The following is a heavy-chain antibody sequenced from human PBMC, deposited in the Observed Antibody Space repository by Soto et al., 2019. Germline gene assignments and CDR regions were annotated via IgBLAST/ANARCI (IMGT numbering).Heavy chain of an antibody. Sequence: QVQLVQSGAEVKKPGASVKVSCKASGYTFTSYGISWVRQAPGQGLEWMGWISAYNGNTNYAQKLQGRVPMTTDTSTRTAYMELRSLRSDDTAVYYGARVGGRYCSSTSCRRGAFDIWGQGTMVTVSS. V-gene: IGHV1-18*01. CDR2: ISAYNGNT. CDR3: ARVGGRYCSSTSCRRGAFDI. D-gene: IGHD2-2*01. CDR1: GYTFTSYG. J-gene: IGHJ3*02.